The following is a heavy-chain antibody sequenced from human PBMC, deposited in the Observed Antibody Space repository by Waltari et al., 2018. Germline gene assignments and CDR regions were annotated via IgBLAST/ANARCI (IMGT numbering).Heavy chain of an antibody. D-gene: IGHD2-8*02. CDR2: IKQEGSDK. CDR1: GFNFSSYW. V-gene: IGHV3-7*01. J-gene: IGHJ4*02. Sequence: EVRLVESGGGLVQPGGSLRLSCAASGFNFSSYWMSWVRQAPGKGREWVANIKQEGSDKYSVDSVEGRFTVSRDNAKNSLYLQMNSLRAEDTAVYYCARVYWPRGFDYWGQGTLVTVSS. CDR3: ARVYWPRGFDY.